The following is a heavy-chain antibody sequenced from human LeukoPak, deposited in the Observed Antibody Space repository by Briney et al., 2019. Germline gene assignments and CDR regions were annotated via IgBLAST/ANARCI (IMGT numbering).Heavy chain of an antibody. CDR3: ARVNGPKRSAGDY. CDR2: ISSSSSYT. CDR1: GFTFSDYY. D-gene: IGHD6-19*01. V-gene: IGHV3-11*06. J-gene: IGHJ4*02. Sequence: GGSLRLSCAASGFTFSDYYMSWIRQAPGKGLEWVSYISSSSSYTNYADSVKGRFTISRDNAKNSLYLQMNSLRAEDTAVYYCARVNGPKRSAGDYWGQGTLVTVSS.